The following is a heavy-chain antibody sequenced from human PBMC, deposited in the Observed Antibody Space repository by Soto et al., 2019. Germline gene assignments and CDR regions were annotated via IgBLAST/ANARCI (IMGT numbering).Heavy chain of an antibody. V-gene: IGHV3-23*01. CDR3: AKDRGCSSTSCYKGVDY. CDR2: ISGSGGST. J-gene: IGHJ4*02. Sequence: EVQLLESGGGLVQPGGSLRLSCAASGFTFSSYAMSWVRQAPGKGLEWVSAISGSGGSTYYADSVKGRFTISRDTCKNTLYLQMNSLRAEDTAVYYCAKDRGCSSTSCYKGVDYWGQGTLVTVSS. CDR1: GFTFSSYA. D-gene: IGHD2-2*02.